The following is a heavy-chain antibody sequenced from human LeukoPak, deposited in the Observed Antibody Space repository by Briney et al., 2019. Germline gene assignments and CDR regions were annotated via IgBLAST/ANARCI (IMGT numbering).Heavy chain of an antibody. CDR2: LSSSSNTL. V-gene: IGHV3-11*01. CDR1: GFTFSDYH. CDR3: ARDVVAATTGFFQH. J-gene: IGHJ1*01. Sequence: GGSLRLSCSASGFTFSDYHMSWIRQAPGKGLEWLSYLSSSSNTLYYADSVEGRFTVSRDNAKNSLYLQMNSLRAEDTAVYYCARDVVAATTGFFQHWGQGILVTVSS. D-gene: IGHD2-15*01.